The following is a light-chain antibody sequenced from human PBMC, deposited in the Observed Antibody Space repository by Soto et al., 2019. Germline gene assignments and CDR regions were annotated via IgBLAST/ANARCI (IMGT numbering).Light chain of an antibody. V-gene: IGKV3-20*01. CDR3: HQYGSAPRT. J-gene: IGKJ1*01. CDR2: GAS. Sequence: DIFLTHSPGTLSVSPGEIVTLSCRSIQRVNSNYLAWYQQEPGQAPRLLIYGASNRATGIPDRFSGSGSGTDFTLTISSLEPGHFEVYYCHQYGSAPRTFGQGTKVDIK. CDR1: QRVNSNY.